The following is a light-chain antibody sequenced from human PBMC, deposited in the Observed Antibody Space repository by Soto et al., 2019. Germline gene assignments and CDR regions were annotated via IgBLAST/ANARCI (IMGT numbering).Light chain of an antibody. Sequence: VLTQFPATLSLSPGERATLSCRASQSLNIYLAWYQQKPGQAPRLLIYDASNRATGIPARFSGSGSGTDFTLTISSLEPEDFAVYYCQQRSNWPTFGQGTLLEIK. V-gene: IGKV3-11*01. J-gene: IGKJ5*01. CDR1: QSLNIY. CDR3: QQRSNWPT. CDR2: DAS.